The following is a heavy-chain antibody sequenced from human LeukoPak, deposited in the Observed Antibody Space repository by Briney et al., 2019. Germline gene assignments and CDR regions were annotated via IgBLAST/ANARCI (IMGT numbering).Heavy chain of an antibody. V-gene: IGHV3-23*01. CDR3: AKGSSWTYHYLDY. Sequence: PGGSLRLSCAASGFTFSSYAMSWVRQAPGKGLEWVSAIRGSGGSTYYADSVKGRFTISRDNSMNTLSLQMNSLRAEDTALYYCAKGSSWTYHYLDYWGQGALVTVSS. J-gene: IGHJ4*02. CDR1: GFTFSSYA. D-gene: IGHD6-13*01. CDR2: IRGSGGST.